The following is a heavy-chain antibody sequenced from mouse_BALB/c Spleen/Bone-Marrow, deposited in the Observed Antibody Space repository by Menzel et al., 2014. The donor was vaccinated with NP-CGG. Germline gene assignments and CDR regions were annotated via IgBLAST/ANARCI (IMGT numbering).Heavy chain of an antibody. Sequence: EGEDKLVKPGASVKLSCKASGYTFTSYWMHWVKQRPGQGLEWIGEINPSNGRTNYNEKFKSKATLTVDKSSSTAYMQLSSLTSEDSAVYYCARRATTVVATDYWGQGTTLTVSS. CDR3: ARRATTVVATDY. CDR2: INPSNGRT. CDR1: GYTFTSYW. V-gene: IGHV1S81*02. J-gene: IGHJ2*01. D-gene: IGHD1-1*01.